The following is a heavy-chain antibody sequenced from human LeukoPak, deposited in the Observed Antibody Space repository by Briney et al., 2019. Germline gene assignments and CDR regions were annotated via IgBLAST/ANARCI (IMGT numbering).Heavy chain of an antibody. CDR2: INPNSGGT. D-gene: IGHD6-19*01. CDR3: ARGQEMGSGWYLGY. J-gene: IGHJ4*02. CDR1: GYTFTCYY. V-gene: IGHV1-2*04. Sequence: ASVKVSCEASGYTFTCYYIHWVRQAPGQGLEWMGWINPNSGGTNYAQKFQGWVTMTRDTSISTAYMELSRLRSDDTAVYYCARGQEMGSGWYLGYWGQGTLVTVSS.